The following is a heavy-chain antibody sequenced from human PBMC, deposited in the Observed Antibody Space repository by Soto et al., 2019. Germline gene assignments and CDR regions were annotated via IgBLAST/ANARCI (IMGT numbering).Heavy chain of an antibody. D-gene: IGHD3-10*01. Sequence: QVQLVQSGAEVKKPGSSVKVSCKASGGTFSSYAISWVRHAPGQGLEWMGGIIPIFGTANYAQKFQGRVTITADESTSTAYMELSSLRSEDTAVYYFAMYGSGSSLYYYYGMDVWGQGTTVTVSS. CDR1: GGTFSSYA. CDR2: IIPIFGTA. V-gene: IGHV1-69*12. J-gene: IGHJ6*02. CDR3: AMYGSGSSLYYYYGMDV.